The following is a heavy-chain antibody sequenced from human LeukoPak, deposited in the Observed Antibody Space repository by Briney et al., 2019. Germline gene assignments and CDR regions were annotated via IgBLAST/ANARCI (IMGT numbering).Heavy chain of an antibody. J-gene: IGHJ4*02. CDR3: ARDGLTGTTDGTLDY. CDR1: GFTFSHYS. D-gene: IGHD1-20*01. CDR2: IFYDGSNE. Sequence: GGSLRLSCVASGFTFSHYSMHWVRQAPGKGLEWVALIFYDGSNEYYADSVKGRFTISRDNSKNTLYLQINSLRTEDTAMYYCARDGLTGTTDGTLDYWGQGTLVTVSS. V-gene: IGHV3-30-3*01.